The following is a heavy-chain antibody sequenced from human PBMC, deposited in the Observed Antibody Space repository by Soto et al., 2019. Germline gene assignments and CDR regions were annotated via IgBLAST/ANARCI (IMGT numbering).Heavy chain of an antibody. V-gene: IGHV1-8*01. CDR1: GYTFTSYD. J-gene: IGHJ5*02. D-gene: IGHD4-17*01. CDR2: MNPTSGNT. CDR3: AREIKYGAYARWFDH. Sequence: QVQLVQSGAEVKKPGASVKVSCKASGYTFTSYDINWVRQATGQGLEYLGWMNPTSGNTAYVQKFQGRVTMTWDTSITTAYLELSSLRSEATAVYFCAREIKYGAYARWFDHWGQGTLVTVSS.